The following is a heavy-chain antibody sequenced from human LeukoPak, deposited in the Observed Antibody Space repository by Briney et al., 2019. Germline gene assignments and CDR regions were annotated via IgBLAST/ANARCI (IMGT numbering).Heavy chain of an antibody. V-gene: IGHV4-39*07. J-gene: IGHJ4*02. D-gene: IGHD6-19*01. CDR3: ASFSSSGRNFDY. CDR1: GGSISSSSYY. CDR2: IYHSGST. Sequence: SETLSLTCTVSGGSISSSSYYWGWIRQPPGKGLEWIGEIYHSGSTNYNPSLKSRVTISVDKSKNQFSLKLSSVTAADTAVYYCASFSSSGRNFDYWGQGTLVTVSS.